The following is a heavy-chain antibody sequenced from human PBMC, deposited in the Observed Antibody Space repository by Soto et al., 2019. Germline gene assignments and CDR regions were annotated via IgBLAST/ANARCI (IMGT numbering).Heavy chain of an antibody. CDR2: IKSKTDGGTT. V-gene: IGHV3-15*01. CDR1: GFTFSNAW. D-gene: IGHD1-26*01. Sequence: KPGGSLRLSCAASGFTFSNAWMSWVRQAPGKGLEWVGRIKSKTDGGTTDYAAPVKGRFTISRDDSKNTLYLQMNSLKTEDTAVYYCTTYIVGATTDAFDIWGQGTMVTVSS. J-gene: IGHJ3*02. CDR3: TTYIVGATTDAFDI.